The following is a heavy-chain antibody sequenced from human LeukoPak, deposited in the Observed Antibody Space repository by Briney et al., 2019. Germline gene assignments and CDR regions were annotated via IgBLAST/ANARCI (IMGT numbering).Heavy chain of an antibody. CDR2: ITPHNHNA. CDR3: ARFSISYDLYYYYYMDV. Sequence: GASVKVSCKASGYTFKTYGINWVRQAPGQGLEWLGWITPHNHNAINAQKLPGRVTMTTDTSTSTAYMDLRSLGSDDTAVYYCARFSISYDLYYYYYMDVWGKGTTVTVSS. J-gene: IGHJ6*03. CDR1: GYTFKTYG. V-gene: IGHV1-18*01. D-gene: IGHD3-3*01.